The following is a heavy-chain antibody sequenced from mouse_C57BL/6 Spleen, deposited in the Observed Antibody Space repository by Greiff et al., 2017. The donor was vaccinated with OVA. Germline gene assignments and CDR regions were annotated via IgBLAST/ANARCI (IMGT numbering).Heavy chain of an antibody. V-gene: IGHV1-50*01. CDR2: IDPSDSYT. CDR1: GYTFTSYW. J-gene: IGHJ2*01. Sequence: VQLQQSGAELVKPGASVKLSCKASGYTFTSYWMQWVKQRPGQGLEWIGEIDPSDSYTNYNQKFKGKATLTVDTSSSTAYMQLSSLTSEDSAVYYCARHSRMDYWGQGTTLTVSS. D-gene: IGHD2-10*02. CDR3: ARHSRMDY.